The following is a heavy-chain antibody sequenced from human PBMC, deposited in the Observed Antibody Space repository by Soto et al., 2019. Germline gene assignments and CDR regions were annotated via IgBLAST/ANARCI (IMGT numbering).Heavy chain of an antibody. J-gene: IGHJ4*02. CDR1: GYTFTSYA. CDR3: XXXXXXXXAADY. Sequence: QVQLVQSGAEVKKPGASVKVSCKASGYTFTSYAMHWVRQAPGQRLEWMGWINAGNGNTKYSQKFQGRVTITRDTXXXXXXXXXXXXXXXXXXXXXXXXXXXXXXAADYWGQGTLVTVSS. D-gene: IGHD2-15*01. CDR2: INAGNGNT. V-gene: IGHV1-3*01.